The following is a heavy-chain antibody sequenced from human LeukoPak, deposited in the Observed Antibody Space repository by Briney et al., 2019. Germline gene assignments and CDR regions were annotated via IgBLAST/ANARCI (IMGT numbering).Heavy chain of an antibody. D-gene: IGHD3-16*01. Sequence: GGSLRLSCAVSGFTFSSYWMSWVRQAPGKGLEWVANIKQDGSEKYYVDSVKGRFTISRDNAKNSLYLQMNSLRAEDTAVYYCARFGGSNYYNYWGQGTLVTVSS. CDR2: IKQDGSEK. CDR1: GFTFSSYW. V-gene: IGHV3-7*01. CDR3: ARFGGSNYYNY. J-gene: IGHJ4*02.